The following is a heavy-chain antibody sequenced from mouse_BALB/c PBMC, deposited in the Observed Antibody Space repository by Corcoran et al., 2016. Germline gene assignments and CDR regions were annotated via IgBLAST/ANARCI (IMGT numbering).Heavy chain of an antibody. CDR2: IDPANGNT. D-gene: IGHD4-1*01. V-gene: IGHV14-3*02. CDR3: ASWDWYFDV. CDR1: GFNIKDTY. Sequence: EDQLQQSGAELVKPGASVKLSCTASGFNIKDTYMHWVKQPPEQGLEWIGRIDPANGNTKYDPKFQGKATTTADTSSNTAYLQLSSMTSEDTGVYYGASWDWYFDVWGAGTAVTVSS. J-gene: IGHJ1*01.